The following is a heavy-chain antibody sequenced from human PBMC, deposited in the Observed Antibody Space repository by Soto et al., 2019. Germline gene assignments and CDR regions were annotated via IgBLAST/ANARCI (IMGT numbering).Heavy chain of an antibody. CDR2: ISYDGSNK. CDR3: ARDSASGQYYYCMDV. V-gene: IGHV3-30-3*01. J-gene: IGHJ6*04. D-gene: IGHD3-10*01. Sequence: GGSLRLSCAASGFTFSSYAMHWVRQAPGKGLEWVAVISYDGSNKYYADSVKGRFTISRDNSKNTLYLQMNSLRAEDTAVYYCARDSASGQYYYCMDVWGKGTRSPSPQ. CDR1: GFTFSSYA.